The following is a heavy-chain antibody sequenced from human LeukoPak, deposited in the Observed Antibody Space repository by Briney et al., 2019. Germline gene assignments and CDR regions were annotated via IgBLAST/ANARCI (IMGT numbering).Heavy chain of an antibody. CDR3: AREPGTFDYPYMDV. J-gene: IGHJ6*03. CDR1: GGSINSGDYY. V-gene: IGHV4-61*02. D-gene: IGHD3-16*01. Sequence: SETLSLTCTVSGGSINSGDYYWSWIRQPAGKGLEWIGRIYTSGSTNYNPSLKSRVTISVDTSKNQFSLKLSSVTAADTAVYYCAREPGTFDYPYMDVWGKGTTVTISS. CDR2: IYTSGST.